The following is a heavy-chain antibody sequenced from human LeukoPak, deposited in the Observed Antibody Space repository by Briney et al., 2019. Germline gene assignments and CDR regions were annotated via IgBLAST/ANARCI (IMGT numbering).Heavy chain of an antibody. D-gene: IGHD1-14*01. CDR3: AKTTSNYYYYYMDV. CDR2: IWYDGSNK. CDR1: GFTFSSYG. J-gene: IGHJ6*03. Sequence: GGSLRLSCAASGFTFSSYGMHWVRQAPGKGLEWVAVIWYDGSNKYYADSVKGRFTISRDNSKNTLYLQMNRLRAEDTAVYYCAKTTSNYYYYYMDVWGKGTTVTVSS. V-gene: IGHV3-33*06.